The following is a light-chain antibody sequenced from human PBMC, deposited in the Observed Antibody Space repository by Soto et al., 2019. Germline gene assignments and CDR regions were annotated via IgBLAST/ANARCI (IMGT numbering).Light chain of an antibody. Sequence: EIVLTQSPATLSLSPGERATLSCRASQSINNYLAWYQHKPGQAPRLLIYDAPNRATGIPARFSASGSGTDFTLTISSLEPEDFAVYYCQHRSSWPRTFGQGTKVDIK. J-gene: IGKJ2*02. CDR2: DAP. V-gene: IGKV3-11*01. CDR1: QSINNY. CDR3: QHRSSWPRT.